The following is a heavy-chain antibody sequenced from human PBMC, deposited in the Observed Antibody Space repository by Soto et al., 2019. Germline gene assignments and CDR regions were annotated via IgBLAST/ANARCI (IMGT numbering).Heavy chain of an antibody. CDR2: ISSAGPYT. Sequence: QIQLVESGGGLVKPGGSLRLSCAVSGFSFSDYFMAWIRQSPGKGLEWISYISSAGPYTEYADSVRGRFTVSRDNAKDLLYLQPDSLEPEDTAVHYWSRARFGYGDYWGRGTLV. CDR1: GFSFSDYF. J-gene: IGHJ4*02. V-gene: IGHV3-11*06. D-gene: IGHD3-10*01. CDR3: SRARFGYGDY.